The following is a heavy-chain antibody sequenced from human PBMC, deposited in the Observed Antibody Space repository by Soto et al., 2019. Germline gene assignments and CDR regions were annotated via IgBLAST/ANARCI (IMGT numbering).Heavy chain of an antibody. D-gene: IGHD1-1*01. Sequence: QLQLQESGSGLVKPSQTLSLTCAVSGGSLSSGGYTWSWIRQPPGKGLEYIGYIYHSGSTYYNPSLKSRITMSVDRSKNQFSLKMNSVTAADTAVYYCARGANAQRGHWFDPCGQGTLVTVSS. CDR3: ARGANAQRGHWFDP. V-gene: IGHV4-30-2*01. CDR2: IYHSGST. CDR1: GGSLSSGGYT. J-gene: IGHJ5*02.